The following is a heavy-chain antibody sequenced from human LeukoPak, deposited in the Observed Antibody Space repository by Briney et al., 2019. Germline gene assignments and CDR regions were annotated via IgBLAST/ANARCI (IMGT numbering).Heavy chain of an antibody. Sequence: ASVKVSCKVSGYTLTELSMHWVRQAPGKGLEWMGGFDPEDGETIYAQKFQGRVTMTEDTSTDTAYMELSSLRSEDTAVYYCATTPGEGIVEDYWGQGTLVTVSS. V-gene: IGHV1-24*01. CDR2: FDPEDGET. J-gene: IGHJ4*02. CDR3: ATTPGEGIVEDY. D-gene: IGHD3-22*01. CDR1: GYTLTELS.